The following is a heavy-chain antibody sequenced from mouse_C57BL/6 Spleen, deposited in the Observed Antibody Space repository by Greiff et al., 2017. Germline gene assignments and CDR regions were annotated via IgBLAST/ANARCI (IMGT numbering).Heavy chain of an antibody. Sequence: VQLQESGPGLVQPSQSLSITCTVSGFSLTSYGVHWVRQSPGKGLEWLGVIWSGGSTDYNAAFISRLSISKDNSKSQVFFKMNSLQADDTAIYYCARSPTIVTNWYFDVWGTGTTVTVSS. CDR2: IWSGGST. CDR1: GFSLTSYG. CDR3: ARSPTIVTNWYFDV. V-gene: IGHV2-2*01. D-gene: IGHD2-5*01. J-gene: IGHJ1*03.